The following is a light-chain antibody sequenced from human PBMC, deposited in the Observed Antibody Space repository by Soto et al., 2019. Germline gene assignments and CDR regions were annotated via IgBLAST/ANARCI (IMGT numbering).Light chain of an antibody. CDR1: QSVLYSSNNKNY. V-gene: IGKV4-1*01. CDR3: QQYYSTPLT. J-gene: IGKJ4*02. CDR2: WAS. Sequence: DIVMTQSPDSLAVSLGERATINCKSSQSVLYSSNNKNYLAWYQQKPGQPPKLLIYWASTRESGVPDRFSGSGSGADFTLPISSLQAEDVAVYYYQQYYSTPLTFGGGTKVEIK.